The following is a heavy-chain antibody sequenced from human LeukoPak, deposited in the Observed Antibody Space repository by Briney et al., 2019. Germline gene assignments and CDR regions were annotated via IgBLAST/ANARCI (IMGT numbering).Heavy chain of an antibody. Sequence: GASVKVSCKASGYTFTSYGISWVRQAPGQGLEWMGWISAYNGNTNYAQKLQGRVTMTTDTSTSTAYMELRSLRSDDTAVYYCARDKSWLQFTEYYFDYWGQGTLVTVSS. J-gene: IGHJ4*02. CDR1: GYTFTSYG. D-gene: IGHD5-24*01. CDR3: ARDKSWLQFTEYYFDY. V-gene: IGHV1-18*01. CDR2: ISAYNGNT.